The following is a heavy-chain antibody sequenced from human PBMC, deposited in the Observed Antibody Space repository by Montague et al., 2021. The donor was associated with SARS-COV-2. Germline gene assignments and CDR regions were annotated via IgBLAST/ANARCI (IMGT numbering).Heavy chain of an antibody. CDR1: GGSVSSDSYY. Sequence: SETLSLTCTVSGGSVSSDSYYWSWIRQPPGKGLEWIGYFYYSGSTNYNPSLETRVTISVDPSKNQFSLKLSSVTAADTAVYYCAREDRWNWSDPWGQGTLVIVSS. D-gene: IGHD5-24*01. J-gene: IGHJ5*02. CDR2: FYYSGST. V-gene: IGHV4-61*01. CDR3: AREDRWNWSDP.